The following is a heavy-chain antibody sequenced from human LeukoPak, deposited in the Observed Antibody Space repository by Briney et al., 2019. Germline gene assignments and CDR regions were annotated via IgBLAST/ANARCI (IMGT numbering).Heavy chain of an antibody. CDR2: IIPIFGTA. J-gene: IGHJ4*02. Sequence: SVKVSCKASGGTFSSYAISWVRQAPGQGLEWMGGIIPIFGTANYAQKFQGRVTITADESTSTAYTELSSLRSEDTAVYYCARGFRSYDSSGYPRVDFDYWGQGTLVTVSS. CDR3: ARGFRSYDSSGYPRVDFDY. D-gene: IGHD3-22*01. CDR1: GGTFSSYA. V-gene: IGHV1-69*01.